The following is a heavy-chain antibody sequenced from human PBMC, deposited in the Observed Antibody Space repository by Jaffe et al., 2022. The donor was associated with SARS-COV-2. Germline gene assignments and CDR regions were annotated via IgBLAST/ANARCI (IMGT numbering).Heavy chain of an antibody. CDR1: GFTFGDYN. CDR2: ISGGGSRI. J-gene: IGHJ4*02. CDR3: ASASICSGGSCRTY. Sequence: EVQLVESGGGLVQPGGSLRLSCAASGFTFGDYNMNWIRQAPGKGLEWLSYISGGGSRIYYADSVKGRFTISRDNAKNSLSLQMSSLRDEDTAVYYCASASICSGGSCRTYWGQGTLVTVSS. V-gene: IGHV3-48*02. D-gene: IGHD2-15*01.